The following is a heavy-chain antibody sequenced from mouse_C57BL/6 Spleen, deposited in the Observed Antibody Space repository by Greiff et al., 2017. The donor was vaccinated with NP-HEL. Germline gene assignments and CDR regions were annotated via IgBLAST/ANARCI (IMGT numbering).Heavy chain of an antibody. J-gene: IGHJ2*01. CDR2: IYPGDGDT. D-gene: IGHD1-1*01. CDR3: ARRTRFDYGSSTFDY. V-gene: IGHV1-82*01. CDR1: GYAFSSSW. Sequence: QVQLKQSGPELVKPGASVKISCKASGYAFSSSWMNWVKQRPGKGLEWIGRIYPGDGDTNYNGKFKGKATLTADKSSSTAYMQLSSLTSEDSAVYFCARRTRFDYGSSTFDYWGQGTTLTVSS.